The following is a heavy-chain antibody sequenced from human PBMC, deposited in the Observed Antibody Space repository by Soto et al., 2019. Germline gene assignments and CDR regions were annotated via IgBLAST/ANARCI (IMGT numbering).Heavy chain of an antibody. Sequence: PSETLSLTCAVYGGSFSGYYWSWIRQPPGKGLEWIGEINHSGSTNYSPSLKSRVTISVDTSKNQFSLKLSSVTAADTAVYYCARVSLKVVVITKGIYYYGMDVWGQGTTVTVSS. D-gene: IGHD3-22*01. CDR3: ARVSLKVVVITKGIYYYGMDV. J-gene: IGHJ6*02. V-gene: IGHV4-34*01. CDR1: GGSFSGYY. CDR2: INHSGST.